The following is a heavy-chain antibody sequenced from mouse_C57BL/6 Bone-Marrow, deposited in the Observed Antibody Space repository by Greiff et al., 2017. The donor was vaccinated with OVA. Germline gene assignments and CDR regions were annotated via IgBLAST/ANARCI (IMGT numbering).Heavy chain of an antibody. V-gene: IGHV1-53*01. CDR1: GYTFTSYW. CDR3: ARLLRFPYWYFDV. Sequence: VKLQQPGTELVKPGASVKLSCKASGYTFTSYWMHWVKQRPGQGLEWIGNINPSNGGTNYNEKFKSKATLTVDKSSSTAYMQLSSLTSEDSAVYYCARLLRFPYWYFDVWGTGTTVTVSS. D-gene: IGHD1-1*01. CDR2: INPSNGGT. J-gene: IGHJ1*03.